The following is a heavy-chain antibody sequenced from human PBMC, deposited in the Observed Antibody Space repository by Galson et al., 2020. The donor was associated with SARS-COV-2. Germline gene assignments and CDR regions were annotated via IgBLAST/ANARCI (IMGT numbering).Heavy chain of an antibody. CDR2: INPSGGST. D-gene: IGHD3-10*01. Sequence: ASVKVSCKASGYTFTSYYMHWVRQAPGQGLEWMGIINPSGGSTSYAQKFQGSVTMTRDTSTSTVYMELSSLRSEDTAVYYCARDPGKGGLWFGELYPYYFDYWGQGTLVTVSS. CDR3: ARDPGKGGLWFGELYPYYFDY. CDR1: GYTFTSYY. V-gene: IGHV1-46*01. J-gene: IGHJ4*02.